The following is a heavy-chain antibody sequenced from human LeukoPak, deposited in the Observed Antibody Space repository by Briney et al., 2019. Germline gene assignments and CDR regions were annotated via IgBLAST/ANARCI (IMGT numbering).Heavy chain of an antibody. V-gene: IGHV3-23*01. Sequence: GGSLRLSCAASGFTFSSYAMSWVRQAPGKGLEWVSAISGSGGSTYYADSVKGRFTISRDNSKNTLYLQMNSLRAEDTAVYYCAKALGLGTGYYYYGMDVWGQGTTVTVSS. CDR1: GFTFSSYA. CDR3: AKALGLGTGYYYYGMDV. J-gene: IGHJ6*02. D-gene: IGHD7-27*01. CDR2: ISGSGGST.